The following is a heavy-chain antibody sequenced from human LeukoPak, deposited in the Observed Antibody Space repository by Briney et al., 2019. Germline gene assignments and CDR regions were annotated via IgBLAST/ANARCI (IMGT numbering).Heavy chain of an antibody. V-gene: IGHV4-34*01. J-gene: IGHJ4*02. CDR2: INHSGST. CDR3: ARGGGSYYYDSSGYCFDY. D-gene: IGHD3-22*01. Sequence: SETLSLTCAVYGGSFSVYYWSWIRQPPGKGLEWIGEINHSGSTNYNPSLKSRVTISVDTSKNQFSLKLSSVTAADTAVYYCARGGGSYYYDSSGYCFDYWGQGTLVTVSS. CDR1: GGSFSVYY.